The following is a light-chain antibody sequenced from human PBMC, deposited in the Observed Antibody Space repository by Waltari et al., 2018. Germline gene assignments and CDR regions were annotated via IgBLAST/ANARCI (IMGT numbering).Light chain of an antibody. CDR1: SNDIGANDY. V-gene: IGLV2-14*03. Sequence: QSVVTQPASVSGSPGQSISISCTGTSNDIGANDYVSRYQQHPGRAPQLVIYDVSVRPSGVSIRFSGSKSGNTASLTISGLQAEDEALYYCSSYTLTNPVVFGGGTKLTVL. J-gene: IGLJ2*01. CDR3: SSYTLTNPVV. CDR2: DVS.